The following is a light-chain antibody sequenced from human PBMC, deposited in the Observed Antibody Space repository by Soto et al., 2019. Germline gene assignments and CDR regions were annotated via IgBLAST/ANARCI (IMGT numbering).Light chain of an antibody. J-gene: IGLJ1*01. CDR1: SYDVGGYNY. Sequence: QCALTQPRSVSGSPGQSVTISCTGTSYDVGGYNYVSWYQQHPGKAPKLMIYDVSKRPSGVPDRFSGSKSGNTASLTISGLQAEDEADYYCCSYAGSYYVFGTGTKLTAL. CDR3: CSYAGSYYV. V-gene: IGLV2-11*01. CDR2: DVS.